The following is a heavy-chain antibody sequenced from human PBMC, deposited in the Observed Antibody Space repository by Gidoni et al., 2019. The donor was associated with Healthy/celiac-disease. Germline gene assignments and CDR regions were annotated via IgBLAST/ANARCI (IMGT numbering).Heavy chain of an antibody. V-gene: IGHV1-18*01. D-gene: IGHD3-10*01. CDR2: ISAYNVNT. CDR1: GYTFTSYG. Sequence: QVQLVQSGAEVKKPGASVKVSCKASGYTFTSYGISWVRQDPGQGLEWMGWISAYNVNTNHAQKLQGRVTMTPDTSTSTAYMELRGLRSDDTAVCYCARTYYYGAGSPGGWFDPWGQGTRVTVSS. CDR3: ARTYYYGAGSPGGWFDP. J-gene: IGHJ5*02.